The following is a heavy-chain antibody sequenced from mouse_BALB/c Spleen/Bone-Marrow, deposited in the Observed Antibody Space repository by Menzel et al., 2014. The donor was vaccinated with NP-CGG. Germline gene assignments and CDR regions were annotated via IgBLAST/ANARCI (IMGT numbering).Heavy chain of an antibody. D-gene: IGHD2-14*01. Sequence: VQLQQSGAEFVKPGASVKWSCTGSGFNSKDTYMHWVKQRPEQGLEWIGRIDPANGSTRYDPKFQGKATITADTSSNTAYLQLSSLTSEDTAVYYSARSYRSTWFAYWGQRTMVTVSA. J-gene: IGHJ3*01. V-gene: IGHV14-3*02. CDR1: GFNSKDTY. CDR2: IDPANGST. CDR3: ARSYRSTWFAY.